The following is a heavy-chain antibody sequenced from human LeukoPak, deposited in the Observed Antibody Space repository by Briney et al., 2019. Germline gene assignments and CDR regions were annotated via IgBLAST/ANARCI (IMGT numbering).Heavy chain of an antibody. V-gene: IGHV3-23*01. J-gene: IGHJ4*02. Sequence: PGGSLRLSCAASGFTFSSYGMSWVRQAPGKGLEWVSAISGSGGSTYYADSVKGRFTISRDNSKNTLYLQMNSLRAEDTAVYYCAKDIEQWLVRCSFDYWGQGTLVTVSS. CDR1: GFTFSSYG. CDR2: ISGSGGST. D-gene: IGHD6-19*01. CDR3: AKDIEQWLVRCSFDY.